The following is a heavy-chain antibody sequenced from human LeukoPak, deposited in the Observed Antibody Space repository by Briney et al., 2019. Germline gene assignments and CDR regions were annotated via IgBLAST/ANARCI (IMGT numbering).Heavy chain of an antibody. D-gene: IGHD4-17*01. CDR2: IRHDGSSK. CDR1: GFTFSSCG. V-gene: IGHV3-30*02. Sequence: GGSLRPSCAASGFTFSSCGMHWVRQAPGKGLEWVAFIRHDGSSKHYGDSVKGRFTISRDNSKNTLYLQMNSLRVEDTAVYYCAEVASTVTTRYFDYWGQGTLVVVSS. CDR3: AEVASTVTTRYFDY. J-gene: IGHJ4*02.